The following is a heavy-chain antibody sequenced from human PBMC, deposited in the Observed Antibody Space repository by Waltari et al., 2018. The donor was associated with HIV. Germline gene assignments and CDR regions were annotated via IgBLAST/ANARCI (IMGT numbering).Heavy chain of an antibody. CDR2: ISSSGTYR. D-gene: IGHD5-12*01. CDR1: GFTFSGPT. V-gene: IGHV3-21*01. CDR3: AKVDTHGYLPYN. J-gene: IGHJ4*02. Sequence: EVQLVESGGGLVKPGGSLRLSCAASGFTFSGPTRNWVRQAPGKGLEWVSSISSSGTYRYNVDSVQGRSTISRYNAKNSLYLQMNSLRVEDTAIYYGAKVDTHGYLPYNWGQGTLVTVSS.